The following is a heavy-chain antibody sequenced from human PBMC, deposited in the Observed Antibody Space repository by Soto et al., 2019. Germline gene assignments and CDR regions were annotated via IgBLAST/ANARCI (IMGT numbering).Heavy chain of an antibody. J-gene: IGHJ4*02. CDR3: AKGDCITTICSLKAFDY. V-gene: IGHV3-23*01. Sequence: EVQLLESGGGLVQPGGSLRLTCAASGFTFSTYAMSWVRQAPGTGLEWVSGVGGSGESTFYADSVKGRFTISRDNSKNTLYLQMNSLRAEDTAVYYCAKGDCITTICSLKAFDYWGQGSLVTVSS. CDR1: GFTFSTYA. CDR2: VGGSGEST. D-gene: IGHD2-2*01.